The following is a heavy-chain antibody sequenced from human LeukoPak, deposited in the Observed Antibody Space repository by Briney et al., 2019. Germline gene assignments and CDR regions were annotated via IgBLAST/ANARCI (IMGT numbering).Heavy chain of an antibody. J-gene: IGHJ6*03. CDR3: ARDPRLVRTYSDYYYMDV. D-gene: IGHD4-23*01. V-gene: IGHV3-21*01. CDR1: GFTFSSYT. CDR2: ITSSSSSI. Sequence: PGGSLRLSCEASGFTFSSYTMNWVRQAPGEGLEWVSSITSSSSSIYYADSVKGRITISRDNARNSLYLQMNSLRAEDTAVYHCARDPRLVRTYSDYYYMDVWGKGTTVTVSS.